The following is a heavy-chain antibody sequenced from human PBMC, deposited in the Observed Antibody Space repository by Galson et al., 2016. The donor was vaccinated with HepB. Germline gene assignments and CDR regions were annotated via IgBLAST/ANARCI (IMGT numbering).Heavy chain of an antibody. V-gene: IGHV5-51*01. CDR3: ARSADLSLDY. CDR1: GYSFSTYW. J-gene: IGHJ4*02. CDR2: IFPADSDT. Sequence: SGAEVKKPGESLKISCKSSGYSFSTYWIAWVRQMPGRGLEWMGIIFPADSDTTYSPPFQDQVTISVDKSISTAYLQWNSLKASDTAIYYCARSADLSLDYWGQGTLVTVSS.